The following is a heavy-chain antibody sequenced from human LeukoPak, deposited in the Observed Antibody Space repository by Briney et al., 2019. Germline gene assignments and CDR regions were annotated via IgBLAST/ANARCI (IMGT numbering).Heavy chain of an antibody. CDR3: ARDRGYDYVWGSYRPFDY. D-gene: IGHD3-16*02. CDR1: GFTFSSYS. V-gene: IGHV3-48*04. CDR2: ISSSSSTI. J-gene: IGHJ4*02. Sequence: GSLRLSCAASGFTFSSYSMNWVRQAPGKGLEWVSYISSSSSTIYYADSVKGRFTISRDNAKNSLYLQMNSLRAEDTAVYYCARDRGYDYVWGSYRPFDYWGQGTLVTVSS.